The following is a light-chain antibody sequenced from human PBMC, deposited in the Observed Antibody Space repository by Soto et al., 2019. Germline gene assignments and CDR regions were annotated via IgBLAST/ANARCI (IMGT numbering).Light chain of an antibody. CDR3: AAWDDSLIGV. CDR2: SNN. CDR1: SSNIGSNT. J-gene: IGLJ2*01. V-gene: IGLV1-44*01. Sequence: QSVLTQPPSASGTPGQRVTISCSGSSSNIGSNTVNWYQQLPGTAPKLLIYSNNHRPSGVPDRFSGSKSGTSASLAISGLQSEDEADYYCAAWDDSLIGVFGGGTKLTVL.